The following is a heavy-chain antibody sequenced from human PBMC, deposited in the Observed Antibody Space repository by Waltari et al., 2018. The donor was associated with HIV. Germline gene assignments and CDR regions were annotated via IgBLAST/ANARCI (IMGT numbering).Heavy chain of an antibody. V-gene: IGHV1-46*01. D-gene: IGHD2-15*01. J-gene: IGHJ5*02. CDR3: ARDVGYWSGGRCHRVGFDP. Sequence: QVQLVQSGPEVKKPGASVKVSCKASGYTFTSNYIHWVRQAPGQGLEWMRRMKRRGVRKGYEQKFQSRVTRTRDTARGKVYMELRSLRSEETAGYYGARDVGYWSGGRCHRVGFDPGGQGTLVTVSS. CDR2: MKRRGVRK. CDR1: GYTFTSNY.